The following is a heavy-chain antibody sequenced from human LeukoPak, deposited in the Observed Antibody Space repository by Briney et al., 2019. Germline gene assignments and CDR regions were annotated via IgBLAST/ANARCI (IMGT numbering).Heavy chain of an antibody. CDR1: GFTFSSCE. CDR3: ASDGAGGPVPGS. D-gene: IGHD2-8*02. J-gene: IGHJ4*02. Sequence: GGSLRLSCAASGFTFSSCEMNWVRQAPGKGLEWVSYISSSGSTIYYADSVKGRFTISRDNAKNSLYLQMSSLRAEDTAVYYCASDGAGGPVPGSWGQGTLVTVSS. V-gene: IGHV3-48*03. CDR2: ISSSGSTI.